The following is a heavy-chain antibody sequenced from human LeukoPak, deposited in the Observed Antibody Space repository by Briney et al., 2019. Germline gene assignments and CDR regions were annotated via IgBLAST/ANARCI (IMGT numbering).Heavy chain of an antibody. V-gene: IGHV4-34*01. D-gene: IGHD5-12*01. Sequence: SETLSLTCAVYGGSFSGYYWSWIRQPPGKGLEWIGEINHSGSTNYNPSLKSRVTISVDKSKNQFSLKLSSVTAADTAVHYCARDRLPHLFDYWGQGTLVTVSS. CDR2: INHSGST. J-gene: IGHJ4*02. CDR3: ARDRLPHLFDY. CDR1: GGSFSGYY.